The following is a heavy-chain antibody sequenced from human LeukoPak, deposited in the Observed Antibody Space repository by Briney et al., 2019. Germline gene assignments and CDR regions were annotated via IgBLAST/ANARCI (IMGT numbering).Heavy chain of an antibody. CDR3: AREWVTGTVEGGDDAFDI. CDR1: GGSISSYY. CDR2: IYTSGST. V-gene: IGHV4-4*07. J-gene: IGHJ3*02. Sequence: RASETLSLTCTVSGGSISSYYWSWIRQPAGKGLEWIGRIYTSGSTNYNPSLKSRVTMSVDTSKNQFSLKLSSVTAADTAVYYCAREWVTGTVEGGDDAFDIWGQGTMVTVSS. D-gene: IGHD1-7*01.